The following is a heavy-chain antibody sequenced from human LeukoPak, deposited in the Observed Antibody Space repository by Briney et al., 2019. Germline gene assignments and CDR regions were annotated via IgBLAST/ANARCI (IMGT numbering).Heavy chain of an antibody. D-gene: IGHD6-25*01. V-gene: IGHV1-69*13. CDR1: GGTFSSYA. Sequence: ASVKVSCKASGGTFSSYAISWVRQAPGQGLEWMGGIIPIFGTANYAQKFQGRVTITADESTSTAYMELSSLRSEDTAVYYCAAVGEPYSSGDPWGQGTLVTVSS. CDR2: IIPIFGTA. CDR3: AAVGEPYSSGDP. J-gene: IGHJ5*02.